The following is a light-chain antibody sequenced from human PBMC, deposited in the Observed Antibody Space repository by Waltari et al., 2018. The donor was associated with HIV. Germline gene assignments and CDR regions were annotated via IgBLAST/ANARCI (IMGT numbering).Light chain of an antibody. CDR1: QSINTY. CDR3: QQSYSMYT. J-gene: IGKJ2*01. Sequence: DIQMTQSPSSLSASVGDRVTITCRASQSINTYLNWYQQRPGKAPKVLIYAASSLQSGVPSRFSGSGSVTDFTLTISSLQPEDFATYYCQQSYSMYTFGQGTKLEIK. CDR2: AAS. V-gene: IGKV1-39*01.